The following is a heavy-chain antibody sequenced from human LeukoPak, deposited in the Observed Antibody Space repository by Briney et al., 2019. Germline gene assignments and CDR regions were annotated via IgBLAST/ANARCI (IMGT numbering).Heavy chain of an antibody. D-gene: IGHD3-22*01. CDR3: ASGYYYDDPGTYYFDY. CDR1: GFTFTSYA. J-gene: IGHJ4*02. Sequence: GGSLRLSCAASGFTFTSYAMHWVRQAPGKGLEWVAVISYDVSNKYYADSVKGRFTISRDNSKNTLYLQMNSLRAEDTAVYYCASGYYYDDPGTYYFDYWGQGTLVTVSS. CDR2: ISYDVSNK. V-gene: IGHV3-30-3*01.